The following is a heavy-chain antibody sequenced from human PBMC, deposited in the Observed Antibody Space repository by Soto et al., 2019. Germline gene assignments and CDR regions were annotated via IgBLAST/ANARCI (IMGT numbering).Heavy chain of an antibody. CDR2: IDYSGANT. D-gene: IGHD2-8*01. CDR1: GFTLDNG. V-gene: IGHV3-23*01. J-gene: IGHJ4*02. CDR3: VSWVSAHFDN. Sequence: VGSLRLSCAASGFTLDNGMTWVRQAPGKGLEWISTIDYSGANTHYADSVKGRFTISRDKSRNTVALQMSNLRAEDTALYYCVSWVSAHFDNWGQGTLVTVSS.